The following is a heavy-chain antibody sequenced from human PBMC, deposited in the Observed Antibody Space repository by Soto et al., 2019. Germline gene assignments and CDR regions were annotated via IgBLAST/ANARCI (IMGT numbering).Heavy chain of an antibody. CDR1: GYNFHIYG. J-gene: IGHJ6*02. Sequence: QVQLVQSGVEVKKPGASVRVSCKSSGYNFHIYGISWVRHAPGQGLEWMGVISAYNGKTKYAQKVQGRVTMTADTSTRTAYMELRSLRSDDTAVYYCARYDGYLDRYYYGLDVWGQGTTVTVSS. V-gene: IGHV1-18*01. CDR3: ARYDGYLDRYYYGLDV. D-gene: IGHD5-12*01. CDR2: ISAYNGKT.